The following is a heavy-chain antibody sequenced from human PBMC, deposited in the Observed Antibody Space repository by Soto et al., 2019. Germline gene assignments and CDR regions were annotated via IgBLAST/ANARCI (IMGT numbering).Heavy chain of an antibody. CDR3: AREYPYGEGAFAI. CDR1: GGTFSSYA. J-gene: IGHJ3*02. D-gene: IGHD2-2*01. Sequence: QVQLVQSGAEVKKPGSSVKVSCKASGGTFSSYAISWVRQAPGQGLAWMGGIMPIFGTANYAQKFQGRVTITADKSTSTAYMELSSLRSEDTAVYYCAREYPYGEGAFAIWRQGTMVTVSS. V-gene: IGHV1-69*06. CDR2: IMPIFGTA.